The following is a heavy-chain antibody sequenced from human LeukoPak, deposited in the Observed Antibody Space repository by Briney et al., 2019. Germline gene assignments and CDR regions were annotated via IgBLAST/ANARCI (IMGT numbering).Heavy chain of an antibody. CDR2: IGGIGSIM. CDR1: GFTFSSYE. D-gene: IGHD5-18*01. J-gene: IGHJ4*02. CDR3: ARVAYTYGFDY. V-gene: IGHV3-48*03. Sequence: GGSLRLSCAASGFTFSSYEIHWVRQAPGKGLEWVSKIGGIGSIMYADSVKGRFTISTDSAKSSVYLQMNSLRAEDTSVYYCARVAYTYGFDYWGQGTLVTVSS.